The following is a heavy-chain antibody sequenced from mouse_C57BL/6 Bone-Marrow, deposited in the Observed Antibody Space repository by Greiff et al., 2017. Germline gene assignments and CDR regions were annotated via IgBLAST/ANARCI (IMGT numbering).Heavy chain of an antibody. J-gene: IGHJ3*01. D-gene: IGHD1-1*01. CDR2: ISDGGSYT. Sequence: EVKLMESGGGLVKPGGSLKLSCAASGFTFSSYAMSWVRQTPEKRLEWVATISDGGSYTYYPDNVKGRFTISRDNAKNNLCLQMSHLKSEDTAMYYGARPEYYGSSLCAYWGQGTRVTVSA. CDR3: ARPEYYGSSLCAY. V-gene: IGHV5-4*03. CDR1: GFTFSSYA.